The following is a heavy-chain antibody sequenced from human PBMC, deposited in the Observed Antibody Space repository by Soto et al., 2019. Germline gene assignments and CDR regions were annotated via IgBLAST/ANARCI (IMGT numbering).Heavy chain of an antibody. CDR1: GGSFSGHS. D-gene: IGHD3-22*01. CDR3: STRAYDTNGYYRFDP. J-gene: IGHJ5*01. V-gene: IGHV4-34*01. CDR2: INHSGGV. Sequence: SETLSLTCAVYGGSFSGHSWTWIRQSPGKGLEWIGDINHSGGVNYSPSLKSRVTISLDTSKNQFSLTLSAVTAADTAMYYCSTRAYDTNGYYRFDPWGQGTMVTVSS.